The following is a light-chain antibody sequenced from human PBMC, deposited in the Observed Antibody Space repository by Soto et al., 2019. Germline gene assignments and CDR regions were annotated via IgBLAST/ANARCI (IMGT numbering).Light chain of an antibody. CDR1: QSVSDS. CDR2: DAS. CDR3: QQYNNWPRGT. V-gene: IGKV3-15*01. J-gene: IGKJ1*01. Sequence: EIVMTQSPAILSVSPGERATLSCRASQSVSDSLAWYQQKPGQAPRLLIYDASTRATGVPARFSGSGSGTEFTLTISSLQSEDFAVYYCQQYNNWPRGTFGQGTKVDIK.